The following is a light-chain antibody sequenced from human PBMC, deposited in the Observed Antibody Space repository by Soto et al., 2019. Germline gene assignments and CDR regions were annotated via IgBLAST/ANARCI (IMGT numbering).Light chain of an antibody. CDR3: QQYENLPT. CDR2: KAS. CDR1: QTISSW. J-gene: IGKJ5*01. V-gene: IGKV1-5*03. Sequence: DIQMTQSPSTLSGSVGDRVTITCRASQTISSWLAWYQQKPGKAPKLLIYKASTLKSGVPSRFSGSGSGTEFNLTISSLQPDDIATYYCQQYENLPTFGQGTRLEIK.